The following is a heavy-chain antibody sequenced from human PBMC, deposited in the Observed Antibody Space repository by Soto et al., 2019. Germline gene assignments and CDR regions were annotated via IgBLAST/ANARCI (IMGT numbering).Heavy chain of an antibody. D-gene: IGHD3-22*01. CDR1: GYTLTELS. CDR3: ATVSRYYYDSSPAENAFDI. J-gene: IGHJ3*02. Sequence: ASVKVSCKVSGYTLTELSMHWVRQAPGKGLEWMGGFDPEDGETIYAQKFQGRVTMTEDTSTDTAYMELSSLRSEDTAVYYCATVSRYYYDSSPAENAFDIWGQGTMVTVSS. V-gene: IGHV1-24*01. CDR2: FDPEDGET.